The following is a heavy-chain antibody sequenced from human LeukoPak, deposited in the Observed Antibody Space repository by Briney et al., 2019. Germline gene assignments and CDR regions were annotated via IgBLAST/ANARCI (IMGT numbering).Heavy chain of an antibody. CDR2: INAGNGNT. CDR1: GYTFTSYA. CDR3: ARGVISRGYFDY. Sequence: ASVKVSCKASGYTFTSYAMHWVRQAPGQRREWMGWINAGNGNTKYSQKFQGRVTITADESTSTAYMELSSLRSEDTAVYYCARGVISRGYFDYWGQGTLVTVSS. J-gene: IGHJ4*02. D-gene: IGHD3-16*02. V-gene: IGHV1-3*01.